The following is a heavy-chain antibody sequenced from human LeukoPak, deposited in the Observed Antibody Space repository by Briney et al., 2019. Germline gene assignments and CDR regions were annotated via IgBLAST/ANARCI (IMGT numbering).Heavy chain of an antibody. J-gene: IGHJ4*02. Sequence: GSLRLSCAASGFTFSRDSMNWVRQAPGKGLEWIGSIYYSGSTYYNPSLKSRVTISVDTSKNQFSLKLSSVTAADTAVYYCARLQDSNYTLDYWGQGTLVTVSS. CDR3: ARLQDSNYTLDY. V-gene: IGHV4-39*01. CDR1: GFTFSRDSMN. CDR2: IYYSGST. D-gene: IGHD4-11*01.